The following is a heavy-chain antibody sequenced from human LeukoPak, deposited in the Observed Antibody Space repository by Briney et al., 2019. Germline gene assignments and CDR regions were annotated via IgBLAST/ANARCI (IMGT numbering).Heavy chain of an antibody. CDR2: ISASGGTT. CDR3: AKEPREYCSSTSCPNWFDL. D-gene: IGHD2-2*01. V-gene: IGHV3-23*01. J-gene: IGHJ5*02. CDR1: GFTFNSYA. Sequence: QSGGSLRLSCAASGFTFNSYAMSWVRQDPGKGLEWVSAISASGGTTYYADSVKGRFTISRDNSESTLFLQMNSLRAEDMAVYYCAKEPREYCSSTSCPNWFDLWGQGTLVTVSS.